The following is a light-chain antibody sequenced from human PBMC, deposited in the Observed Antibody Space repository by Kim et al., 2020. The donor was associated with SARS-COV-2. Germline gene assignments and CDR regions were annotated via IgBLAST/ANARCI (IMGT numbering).Light chain of an antibody. CDR1: QSVATY. CDR3: QQRGN. J-gene: IGKJ5*01. Sequence: PGERATLSCRASQSVATYLAWYQQKPGQAPRLLIYDASKRATGIPARFRGSGSGTYFTLTIGTLEPEDSAVYYCQQRGNFGQGTRLEIK. CDR2: DAS. V-gene: IGKV3-11*01.